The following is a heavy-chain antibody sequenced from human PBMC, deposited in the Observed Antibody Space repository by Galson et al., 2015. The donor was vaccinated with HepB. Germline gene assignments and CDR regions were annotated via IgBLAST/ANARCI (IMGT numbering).Heavy chain of an antibody. CDR3: AKVVTTAIYFDN. CDR1: GFTFSSYA. Sequence: SLRLSCAASGFTFSSYAMSWVRQAPGKGLEWVSAISSSGGDTYYADSVKGRFTISRDSSKNTLYLQMNSLRAEDTAVYYCAKVVTTAIYFDNWGQGTLVTVFS. J-gene: IGHJ4*02. CDR2: ISSSGGDT. D-gene: IGHD4-11*01. V-gene: IGHV3-23*01.